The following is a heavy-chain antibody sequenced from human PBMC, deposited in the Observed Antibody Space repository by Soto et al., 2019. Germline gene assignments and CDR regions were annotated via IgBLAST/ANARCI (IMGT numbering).Heavy chain of an antibody. CDR1: GFTFSSYG. CDR2: ISYDGSNK. Sequence: GGSLRLSCAASGFTFSSYGMHWVRQAPGKGLEWVAVISYDGSNKYYADSVKGRFTISRDNSKNTLYLQMNSLRAEDTAVYYCAKDREIQLWLPGIKRNWFDPWGQGTLVTVSS. CDR3: AKDREIQLWLPGIKRNWFDP. V-gene: IGHV3-30*18. D-gene: IGHD5-18*01. J-gene: IGHJ5*02.